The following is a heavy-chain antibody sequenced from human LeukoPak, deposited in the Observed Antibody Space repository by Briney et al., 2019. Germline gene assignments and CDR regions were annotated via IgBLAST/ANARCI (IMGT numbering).Heavy chain of an antibody. J-gene: IGHJ1*01. CDR1: GFTFSSYG. D-gene: IGHD6-19*01. CDR2: IRYDGSNK. V-gene: IGHV3-30*02. Sequence: GGSLRLSCAASGFTFSSYGMHWVRQAPGKGLEWVAFIRYDGSNKYYADSVKGRFTISRDNSNNTLFLHLNSLRGEDTAVYYCTRNSGWYGLSWGQGTLVTVSS. CDR3: TRNSGWYGLS.